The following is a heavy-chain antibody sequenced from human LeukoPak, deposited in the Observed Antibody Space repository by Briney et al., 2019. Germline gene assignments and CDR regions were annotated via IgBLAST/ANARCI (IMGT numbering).Heavy chain of an antibody. J-gene: IGHJ4*02. CDR2: ISSSGSTI. V-gene: IGHV3-11*04. Sequence: PGGSLRLSCAASGFTFSDYYMSWIRQAPGKGLEWVSYISSSGSTIYYADSVKGRFTISRDNAKNSLYLQMNSLRAEDTAVYYCARVGEYGSITSCYPDFDYGGQGPLFTVSS. D-gene: IGHD2-2*01. CDR1: GFTFSDYY. CDR3: ARVGEYGSITSCYPDFDY.